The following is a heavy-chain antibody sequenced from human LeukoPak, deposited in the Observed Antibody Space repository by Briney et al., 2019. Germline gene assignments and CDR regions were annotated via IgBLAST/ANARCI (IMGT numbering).Heavy chain of an antibody. CDR3: AKDLKVGSIYPGTFDI. Sequence: GGSLRLSCAASGFTFSTFAMIWVRQPPGKGLEWVSGIFPSGGEIHYADSVKGRFTISRDSSKNSLYLQMNSLRAEDTAVYYCAKDLKVGSIYPGTFDIWGQGTMVTASS. CDR2: IFPSGGEI. J-gene: IGHJ3*02. D-gene: IGHD1-26*01. V-gene: IGHV3-23*01. CDR1: GFTFSTFA.